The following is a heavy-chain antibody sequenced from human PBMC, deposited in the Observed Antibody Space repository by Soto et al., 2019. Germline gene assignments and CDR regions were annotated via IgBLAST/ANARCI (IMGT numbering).Heavy chain of an antibody. CDR1: GFTFSSYA. V-gene: IGHV3-23*01. CDR2: ISGSGGST. CDR3: ARRGSGSYYDY. J-gene: IGHJ4*02. Sequence: EVQVLESGGGLVQPGGSLRLSCAASGFTFSSYAVRWARQAPGKGLEWVSAISGSGGSTYYADSVKGRFTISRDNSKNTLYLQMNSLRPENTAVYYCARRGSGSYYDYWGQGTLVTVSS. D-gene: IGHD1-26*01.